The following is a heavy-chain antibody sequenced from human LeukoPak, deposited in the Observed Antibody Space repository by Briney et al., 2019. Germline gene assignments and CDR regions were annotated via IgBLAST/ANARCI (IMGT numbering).Heavy chain of an antibody. D-gene: IGHD6-13*01. V-gene: IGHV3-7*01. J-gene: IGHJ4*02. CDR2: IKYDGSEK. Sequence: AGSLRLSCAASGFTFSSYWMTWVRQAPGKGLEWGANIKYDGSEKDYMDSVKGRFTISRDNAKNSLYLQMNSLRAEDTAVYYCARDIEAAGLFLDYWGQGTLVTVSS. CDR1: GFTFSSYW. CDR3: ARDIEAAGLFLDY.